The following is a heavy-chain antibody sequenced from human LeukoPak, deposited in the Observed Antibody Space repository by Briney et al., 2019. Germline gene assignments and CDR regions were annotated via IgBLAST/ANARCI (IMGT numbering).Heavy chain of an antibody. CDR3: ARHYDYDVDSSFDP. CDR2: IYPGDSDT. V-gene: IGHV5-51*01. J-gene: IGHJ5*02. D-gene: IGHD4-17*01. Sequence: GESLKISCEGSGYSFTSYLIGWVRQMPGKGLEWMGIIYPGDSDTRYSPSFQGQVTISADKSISTAYLQWSSLKASDTAMYYCARHYDYDVDSSFDPWGQGTLVTVSS. CDR1: GYSFTSYL.